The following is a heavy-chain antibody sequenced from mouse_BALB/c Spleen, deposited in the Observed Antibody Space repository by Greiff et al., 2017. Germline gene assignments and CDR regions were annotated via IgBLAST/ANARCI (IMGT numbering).Heavy chain of an antibody. CDR2: IWAGGST. Sequence: QVQLKESGPGLVAPSQSLSITCTVSGFSLTSYGVHWVRQPPGKGLEWLGVIWAGGSTNYNSALMSRLSISKDNSKSQVFLKMNSLQTDDTAMYYCARDQVLRDLVAYWGQGTLVTVSA. CDR3: ARDQVLRDLVAY. D-gene: IGHD1-1*01. V-gene: IGHV2-9*02. CDR1: GFSLTSYG. J-gene: IGHJ3*01.